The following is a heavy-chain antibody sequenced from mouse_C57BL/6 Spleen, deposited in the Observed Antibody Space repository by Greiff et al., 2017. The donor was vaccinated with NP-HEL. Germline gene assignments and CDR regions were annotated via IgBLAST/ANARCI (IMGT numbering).Heavy chain of an antibody. CDR1: GYTFTDYE. Sequence: VQLVESGAELVRPGASVTLSCKASGYTFTDYEMHWVKQTPVHGLEWIGAIDPETGGTAYNQKFKGKAILTADKSSSTAYMELRSLTSEDSAVYYCTRGLRGTYWGQGTLVTVSA. CDR3: TRGLRGTY. J-gene: IGHJ3*01. D-gene: IGHD2-4*01. V-gene: IGHV1-15*01. CDR2: IDPETGGT.